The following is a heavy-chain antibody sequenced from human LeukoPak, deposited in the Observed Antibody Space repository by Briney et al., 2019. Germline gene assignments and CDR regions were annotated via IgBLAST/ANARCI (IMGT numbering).Heavy chain of an antibody. Sequence: ASVKVSCKASGYTFTGYYMHWVRQAPGQGLEWMGWINPNSGGTNYAQKFQGRVTMTRDTSISTAYMELSRLRSDDTAVYYCARALWGYYDSFGYWGQGTLVTVSS. J-gene: IGHJ4*02. CDR2: INPNSGGT. CDR1: GYTFTGYY. CDR3: ARALWGYYDSFGY. V-gene: IGHV1-2*02. D-gene: IGHD3-22*01.